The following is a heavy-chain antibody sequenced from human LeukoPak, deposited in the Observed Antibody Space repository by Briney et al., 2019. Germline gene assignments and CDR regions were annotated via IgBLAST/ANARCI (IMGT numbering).Heavy chain of an antibody. CDR1: GFTFSGSA. CDR2: IRSKANSYAT. CDR3: TRHTVNTTTFDY. V-gene: IGHV3-73*01. Sequence: GGSLRLSCAASGFTFSGSAMHWVRQASGKGLEWVGRIRSKANSYATAYAASVKGRFTISRDDSKNTAYLQMNSLKPEDTAVYYCTRHTVNTTTFDYWGQGTLVTVSS. D-gene: IGHD4-17*01. J-gene: IGHJ4*02.